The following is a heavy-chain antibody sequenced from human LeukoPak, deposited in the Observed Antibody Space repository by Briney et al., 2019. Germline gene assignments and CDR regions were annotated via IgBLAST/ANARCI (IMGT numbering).Heavy chain of an antibody. D-gene: IGHD3-10*01. CDR2: ISGSGGST. CDR3: GPPHPCIIMVRGVIAAFDY. J-gene: IGHJ4*02. Sequence: PGGSLRLSCAASGFTFSSYAMSWVRQAPGKGLEWVSVISGSGGSTYYADSVKGRFTISRDNAKNTLYLQMNSLRAEDTAVYYCGPPHPCIIMVRGVIAAFDYCGEGTLVSVSS. V-gene: IGHV3-23*01. CDR1: GFTFSSYA.